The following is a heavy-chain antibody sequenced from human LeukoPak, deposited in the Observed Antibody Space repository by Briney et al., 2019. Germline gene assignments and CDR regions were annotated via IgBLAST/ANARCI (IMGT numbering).Heavy chain of an antibody. Sequence: GGSLRLSCAASGFTFSSYWMSWVRQAPGKGLEWVANIKQDGSEKYYVDSVKGRFTISRDNAKNSLYLQMNSLRAEDTAVYYCARGGGYGGYDYSFAFDIWGQGTMVTVSS. D-gene: IGHD5-12*01. CDR3: ARGGGYGGYDYSFAFDI. CDR2: IKQDGSEK. J-gene: IGHJ3*02. CDR1: GFTFSSYW. V-gene: IGHV3-7*01.